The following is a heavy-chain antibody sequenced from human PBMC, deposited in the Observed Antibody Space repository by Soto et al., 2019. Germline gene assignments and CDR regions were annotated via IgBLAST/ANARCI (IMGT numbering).Heavy chain of an antibody. D-gene: IGHD3-3*01. CDR3: ARGGWRHIDY. V-gene: IGHV4-59*08. J-gene: IGHJ4*02. CDR1: GGSISTYY. Sequence: QVQLQESGPGLAKPSETLSLTCTVSGGSISTYYWSWIRQPPGKGLEWIGYIYYSGGTNYNPSLKSRVTISVHTAKNQFALKLSSVTAADTAVYYCARGGWRHIDYWGQGTLVTVSS. CDR2: IYYSGGT.